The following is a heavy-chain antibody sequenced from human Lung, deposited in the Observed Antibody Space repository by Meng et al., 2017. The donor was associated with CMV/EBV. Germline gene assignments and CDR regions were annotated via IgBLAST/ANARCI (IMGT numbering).Heavy chain of an antibody. CDR3: ARVEVGITSGDY. D-gene: IGHD1-26*01. J-gene: IGHJ4*02. CDR1: GYTFTNYG. Sequence: QAHLVKSGGEVKKPGASVKCSCKASGYTFTNYGITWVRQAPGQGLEWMGWINAYNGDTNYAQTLQGRVTMTTDTSTSTAYMELRSLRSDDTAVYYCARVEVGITSGDYWGQGTLVTVSS. V-gene: IGHV1-18*01. CDR2: INAYNGDT.